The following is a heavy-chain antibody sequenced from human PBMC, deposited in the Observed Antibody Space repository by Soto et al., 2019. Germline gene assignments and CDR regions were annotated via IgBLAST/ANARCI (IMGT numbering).Heavy chain of an antibody. Sequence: QVQLQESGPGLVKPSETLSLTCAVSNGSINTSFWWSWVRQSPGKALEWIGEIYHHGSTNYNPSLKSRVTVSIDKSKTQCSLKLYSVTTADTAIYYCARRFSVTTMRGFFDSWGQGSLVTVSS. CDR3: ARRFSVTTMRGFFDS. CDR1: NGSINTSFW. CDR2: IYHHGST. D-gene: IGHD4-17*01. V-gene: IGHV4-4*02. J-gene: IGHJ4*02.